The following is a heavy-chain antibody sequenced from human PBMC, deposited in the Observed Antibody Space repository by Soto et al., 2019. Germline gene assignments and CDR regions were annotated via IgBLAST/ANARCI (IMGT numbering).Heavy chain of an antibody. Sequence: QVQLVESGGGVVQPGRSLRLSCAASGFTFRNYAMHWVRQAPGKGLEWVAVISYDGGNKFYRDYVKGRFTISRDNSKNTLYLPINSLRYGDTAVYYCARGDREDIAGVIAVRPGEYGVDVWGQGTTVTVSS. CDR1: GFTFRNYA. CDR2: ISYDGGNK. D-gene: IGHD2-15*01. CDR3: ARGDREDIAGVIAVRPGEYGVDV. J-gene: IGHJ6*02. V-gene: IGHV3-30-3*01.